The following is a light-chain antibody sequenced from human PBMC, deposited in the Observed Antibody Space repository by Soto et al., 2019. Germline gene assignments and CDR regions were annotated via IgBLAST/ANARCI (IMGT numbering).Light chain of an antibody. CDR1: QTIGTW. CDR3: HLYNTYSRT. J-gene: IGKJ2*01. V-gene: IGKV1-5*03. CDR2: KAS. Sequence: DIQLTQSPSTLSASVGDRVIITCRASQTIGTWRAWYQERPGKATKLLIYKASTLERGVQSRFSGRGSGTEFTLSISNLQPEDFATYYCHLYNTYSRTLGQGPKLDI.